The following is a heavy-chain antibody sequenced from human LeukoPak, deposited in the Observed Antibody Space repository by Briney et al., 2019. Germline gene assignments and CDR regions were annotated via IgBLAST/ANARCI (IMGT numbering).Heavy chain of an antibody. CDR3: ARALYGEGSYPGFDS. V-gene: IGHV4-59*12. D-gene: IGHD3-10*01. CDR2: IYSSRNI. CDR1: GGYSTNYQ. Sequence: SETLSHICSVSGGYSTNYQWSWIRQSPEKGLEWIGYIYSSRNIKYNSSLKSRVTISVDTSKNQFSLKLSSVTAADTAVYYCARALYGEGSYPGFDSWGQGILVIVSS. J-gene: IGHJ5*01.